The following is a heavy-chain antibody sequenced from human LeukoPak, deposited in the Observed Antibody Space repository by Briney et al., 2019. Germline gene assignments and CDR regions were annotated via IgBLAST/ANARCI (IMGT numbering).Heavy chain of an antibody. CDR2: ISSSGSTI. CDR1: GFTFSSYE. D-gene: IGHD7-27*01. CDR3: ARRTGTNPFDY. J-gene: IGHJ4*02. V-gene: IGHV3-48*03. Sequence: PGESLRLSCAASGFTFSSYEMNWVRQSPGKGLEWVSYISSSGSTIYYADSVKGRFTISRDNAKNSLYLQMNSLRAEDTAVYYCARRTGTNPFDYWGQGTLVTVSS.